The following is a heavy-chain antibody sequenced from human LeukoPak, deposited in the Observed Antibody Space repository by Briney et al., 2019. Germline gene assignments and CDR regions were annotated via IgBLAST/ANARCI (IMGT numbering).Heavy chain of an antibody. V-gene: IGHV4-30-2*01. CDR2: IYHSGST. CDR3: ARDSAGSSSSLDY. CDR1: GGSISSGGYY. Sequence: SETLSLTCTVSGGSISSGGYYWSWNRQPPGKGLEWIGYIYHSGSTYYNPSLKSRVTISVDRSKNQFSLKLSSVTAADTAVYYCARDSAGSSSSLDYWGQGTLVTVSS. D-gene: IGHD6-6*01. J-gene: IGHJ4*02.